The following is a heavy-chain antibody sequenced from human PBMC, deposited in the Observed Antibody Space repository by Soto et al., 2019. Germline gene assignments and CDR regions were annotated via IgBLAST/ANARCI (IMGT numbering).Heavy chain of an antibody. D-gene: IGHD6-19*01. CDR3: VKDGSSGWPYYYGMDV. CDR2: ISYDGRNK. J-gene: IGHJ6*02. Sequence: QVQLVESGGGGVQPGRSLRLSCAASGFTFSSYGMHWVRQAPGKGLEWVAVISYDGRNKYYADSVKGRFTISRDNSRNTLVLQMSSLRAEDTAVYYCVKDGSSGWPYYYGMDVWGQGTTVTVSS. CDR1: GFTFSSYG. V-gene: IGHV3-30*18.